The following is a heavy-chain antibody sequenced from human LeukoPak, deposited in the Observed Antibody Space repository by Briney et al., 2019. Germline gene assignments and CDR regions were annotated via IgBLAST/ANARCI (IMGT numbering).Heavy chain of an antibody. V-gene: IGHV3-23*01. CDR1: GFTFSSYW. Sequence: SGGSLRLSCAASGFTFSSYWMSWVRQAPGKGLEWVSAISGSGGSTYYADPVKGRFTISRDNSKNTLYLQMNSLRAEDTAVYYCAKGRLTVVPAAYVDYWGQGTLVTVSS. CDR3: AKGRLTVVPAAYVDY. J-gene: IGHJ4*02. D-gene: IGHD2-2*01. CDR2: ISGSGGST.